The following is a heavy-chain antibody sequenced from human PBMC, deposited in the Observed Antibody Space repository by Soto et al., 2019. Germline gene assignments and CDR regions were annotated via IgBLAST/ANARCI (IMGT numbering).Heavy chain of an antibody. D-gene: IGHD6-19*01. CDR3: ATRSSGWYFDY. Sequence: GGSLRLSCAASGFTFSLYSMNWVRQAPGKGLEWVSYISSSTAIHYADSIKGRFTISRDNAKNSLYLQMNSLTVEDTAVYYCATRSSGWYFDYWGQGTLVTVSS. V-gene: IGHV3-48*01. CDR1: GFTFSLYS. J-gene: IGHJ4*02. CDR2: ISSSTAI.